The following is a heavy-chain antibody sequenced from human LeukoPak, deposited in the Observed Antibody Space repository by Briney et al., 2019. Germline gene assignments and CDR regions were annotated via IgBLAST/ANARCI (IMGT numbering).Heavy chain of an antibody. D-gene: IGHD1-26*01. CDR1: GFTFSSYA. Sequence: GGSLRLSCAASGFTFSSYAMHWVRQAPGKGLEWVAVISYDGSNKYYADSVKGRFTISRDNSKNTLYLQMNSLRAEDTAVYYCAKASNSGSYQWLLYYYYGMDVWGQGTTVTVSS. CDR2: ISYDGSNK. CDR3: AKASNSGSYQWLLYYYYGMDV. J-gene: IGHJ6*02. V-gene: IGHV3-30*04.